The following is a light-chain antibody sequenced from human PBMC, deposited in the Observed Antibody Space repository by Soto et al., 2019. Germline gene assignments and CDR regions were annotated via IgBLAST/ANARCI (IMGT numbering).Light chain of an antibody. CDR2: DAS. CDR3: QHRSNWPPIT. Sequence: EIVLTQSPATLSLSPGERATLSCRASQSVSNYLAWHQQKPGQAPRLLIYDASNRATGIPARFSGSGSGTDFTLTISSLEPEDFAVYYCQHRSNWPPITFGQGTRLEIK. V-gene: IGKV3-11*01. CDR1: QSVSNY. J-gene: IGKJ5*01.